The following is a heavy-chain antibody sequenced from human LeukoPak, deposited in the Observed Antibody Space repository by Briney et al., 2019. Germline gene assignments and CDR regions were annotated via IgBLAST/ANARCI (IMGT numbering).Heavy chain of an antibody. J-gene: IGHJ4*02. Sequence: ASVKVSCKASGGTFSSYAISWVRQAPGQGLEWMGGIIPIFGTANYAQKFQGRVTITADESTSTAYMELSSLRSEDTAVYYCAKGSFTYYYDSSGFDYWGQGILVTVSS. CDR2: IIPIFGTA. D-gene: IGHD3-22*01. V-gene: IGHV1-69*13. CDR1: GGTFSSYA. CDR3: AKGSFTYYYDSSGFDY.